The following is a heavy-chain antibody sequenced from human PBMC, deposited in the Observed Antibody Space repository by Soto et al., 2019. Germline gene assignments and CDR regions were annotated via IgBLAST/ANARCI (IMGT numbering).Heavy chain of an antibody. J-gene: IGHJ6*02. CDR3: ARGRMVVAKTYGMDV. V-gene: IGHV3-48*03. D-gene: IGHD2-15*01. CDR2: ISSSGSTI. CDR1: GFTFSSYE. Sequence: GGSLRLSCAASGFTFSSYEMNWVRQAPGKGLEWVSYISSSGSTIYYADSVKGRFTISRDNAKNSLYLQMNSLRAEDTAVYYCARGRMVVAKTYGMDVWGQGTTVTSP.